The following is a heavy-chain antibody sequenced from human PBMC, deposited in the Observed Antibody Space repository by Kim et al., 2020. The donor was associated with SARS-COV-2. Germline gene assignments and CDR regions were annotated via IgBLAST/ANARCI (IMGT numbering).Heavy chain of an antibody. J-gene: IGHJ4*02. CDR1: GFSLSTSGVG. V-gene: IGHV2-5*02. D-gene: IGHD6-19*01. CDR2: IYWDDDK. Sequence: SGPTLVKPTQTLTLTCTFSGFSLSTSGVGVGWIRQPPGKALEWLALIYWDDDKRYSPSLKSRLTITKDTSKNQVVLTMTNMDPVDTATYYCAHRQAYISGPYFAYWGQGTLVTVSS. CDR3: AHRQAYISGPYFAY.